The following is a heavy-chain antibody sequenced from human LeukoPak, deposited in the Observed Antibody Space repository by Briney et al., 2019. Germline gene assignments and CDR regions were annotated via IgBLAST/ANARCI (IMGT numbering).Heavy chain of an antibody. CDR3: ARDLVVPAAKGINWFDP. CDR1: GFTFSSYS. D-gene: IGHD2-2*01. J-gene: IGHJ5*02. Sequence: GGSLRLSCAASGFTFSSYSMNWVRQAPGKGLEWVSSISSSSSYIYYADSVKGRFTISRDNAKNSLYLQMNSLRAEDTAVYYCARDLVVPAAKGINWFDPWGQGTLVTVSS. V-gene: IGHV3-21*01. CDR2: ISSSSSYI.